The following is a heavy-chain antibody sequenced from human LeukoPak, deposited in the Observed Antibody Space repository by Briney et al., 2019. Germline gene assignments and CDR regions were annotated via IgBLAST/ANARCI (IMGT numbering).Heavy chain of an antibody. V-gene: IGHV1-2*02. Sequence: RASVKVSCKASGYTFTGYYMHWVRQAPGQGLEWMGWINPNSGGTNYAQKFQGRVTMTRDTSISTAYMELSRLRSDDTAVYYCARDSSGWTEYNWFDPWGQGTLVTVSS. D-gene: IGHD6-19*01. CDR2: INPNSGGT. CDR3: ARDSSGWTEYNWFDP. CDR1: GYTFTGYY. J-gene: IGHJ5*02.